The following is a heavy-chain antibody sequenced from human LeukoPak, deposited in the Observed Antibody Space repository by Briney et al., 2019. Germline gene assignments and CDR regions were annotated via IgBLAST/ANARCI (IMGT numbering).Heavy chain of an antibody. J-gene: IGHJ4*02. Sequence: GGSLRLSCAASGFTFGGYAMHWVRQAPGKGLEWVSLISGDGGSTYYADSVKGRFTISRDNSKNSLYLQMNSLRTEDTALYYCAKDKGYSSSWCFDQWGQGTLVTVSS. CDR3: AKDKGYSSSWCFDQ. D-gene: IGHD6-13*01. V-gene: IGHV3-43*02. CDR1: GFTFGGYA. CDR2: ISGDGGST.